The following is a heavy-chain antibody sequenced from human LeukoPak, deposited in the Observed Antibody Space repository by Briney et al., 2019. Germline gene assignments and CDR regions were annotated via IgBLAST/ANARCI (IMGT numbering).Heavy chain of an antibody. D-gene: IGHD1-26*01. CDR2: IYYSGST. V-gene: IGHV4-4*08. CDR1: GGSISSYY. J-gene: IGHJ4*02. CDR3: ARDLVGGTRDS. Sequence: SETLSLTCTVSGGSISSYYWSWIRQPPGKGLEWIGYIYYSGSTNYNPSLKSRVTISVDTSKNQFSLKLNSVTAADTAMYYCARDLVGGTRDSWDQGTLVTVSS.